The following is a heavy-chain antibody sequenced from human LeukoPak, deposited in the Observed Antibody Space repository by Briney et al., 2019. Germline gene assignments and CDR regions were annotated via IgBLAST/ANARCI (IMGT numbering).Heavy chain of an antibody. J-gene: IGHJ5*02. CDR3: ARTGAGTGVRWFDP. CDR1: GGTFSGYA. V-gene: IGHV1-69*06. Sequence: SVKVSCKASGGTFSGYAISWVRQAPGQGLEWMGGIIPIFGTANYAQKFQGRVTITADKSTSTAYMELSSLRSEDTAVYYCARTGAGTGVRWFDPWGQGTLVTVSS. D-gene: IGHD6-13*01. CDR2: IIPIFGTA.